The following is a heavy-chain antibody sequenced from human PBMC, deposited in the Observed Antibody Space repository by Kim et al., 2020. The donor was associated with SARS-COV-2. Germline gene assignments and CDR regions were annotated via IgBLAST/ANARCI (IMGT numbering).Heavy chain of an antibody. D-gene: IGHD6-19*01. Sequence: GWSLRLSCAASGFTFSSYSMNWVRQAPGKGLEWVPSISSSSSYIYYADSVKGRFTISRDNAKNSLYLQMNSLRAEDTAVYYCAREALRQWLVPHNWFDPWGQGTLVTVSS. CDR1: GFTFSSYS. CDR2: ISSSSSYI. CDR3: AREALRQWLVPHNWFDP. J-gene: IGHJ5*02. V-gene: IGHV3-21*01.